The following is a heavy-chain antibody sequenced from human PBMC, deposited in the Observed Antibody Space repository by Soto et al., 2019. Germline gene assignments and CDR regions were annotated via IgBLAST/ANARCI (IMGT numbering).Heavy chain of an antibody. V-gene: IGHV3-23*01. CDR3: AKLGTMGVFDN. CDR2: ITFRGDYT. CDR1: GFTFSSYA. D-gene: IGHD1-26*01. Sequence: EVQLLESGGGLVQPGGSLRLSCAASGFTFSSYAMSWVRQAPGKGLEWLAGITFRGDYTYYADSEKGRFTLSRDNSRNRLDLQMNSLKVEDTALYFCAKLGTMGVFDNWGQGTLLTVSS. J-gene: IGHJ4*02.